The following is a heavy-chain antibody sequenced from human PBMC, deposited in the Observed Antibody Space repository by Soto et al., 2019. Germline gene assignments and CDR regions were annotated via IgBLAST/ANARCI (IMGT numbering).Heavy chain of an antibody. CDR1: GGTFSSYA. Sequence: ASVKVSCKASGGTFSSYAISWVRQAPGQGLEWMGGIIPIFGTANYAQKFQGRVTITADESTSTAYMELSSLRSEDTAVYYCARDPGFSSVDTAARFYYFDYWAREPWSPSPQ. CDR2: IIPIFGTA. D-gene: IGHD3-10*01. J-gene: IGHJ4*02. CDR3: ARDPGFSSVDTAARFYYFDY. V-gene: IGHV1-69*13.